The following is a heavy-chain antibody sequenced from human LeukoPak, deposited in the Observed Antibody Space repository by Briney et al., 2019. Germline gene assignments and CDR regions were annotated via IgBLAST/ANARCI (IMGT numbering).Heavy chain of an antibody. Sequence: PGGALRLSCAASGFTFSSYSMNWVRQAPGKGLEWVSYISSSSTIYYADSVKGRFTISRDNAKNSLYLQMNSLRAEDTAVYYCARENFDILTVNYYFDYWGQGTLVTVSS. D-gene: IGHD3-9*01. CDR1: GFTFSSYS. CDR3: ARENFDILTVNYYFDY. V-gene: IGHV3-48*01. J-gene: IGHJ4*02. CDR2: ISSSSTI.